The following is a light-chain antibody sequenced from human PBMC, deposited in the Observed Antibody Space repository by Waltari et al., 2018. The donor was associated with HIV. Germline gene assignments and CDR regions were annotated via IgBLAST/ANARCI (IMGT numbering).Light chain of an antibody. J-gene: IGLJ2*01. CDR2: DVT. Sequence: QSALSQTRSVSGSPGQSVAIPCTAERCYVGNHNSFSWSQQRPGKAPKLIIYDVTERPSGVLHRFSGSKSGSTATLTISGLQAEDEAVYFCSSFAAASGFVVFGGGTNLAVL. CDR1: RCYVGNHNS. CDR3: SSFAAASGFVV. V-gene: IGLV2-11*01.